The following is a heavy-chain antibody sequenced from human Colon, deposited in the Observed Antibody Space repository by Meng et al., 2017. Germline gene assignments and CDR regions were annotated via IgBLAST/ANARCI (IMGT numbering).Heavy chain of an antibody. V-gene: IGHV4-39*07. D-gene: IGHD3-10*01. CDR1: GGSISSSSYY. CDR3: ARVLRGSGIILYFQH. Sequence: GSLRLSCTVSGGSISSSSYYWGWIRQPPGKGLEWIGSIYYSGSTYYNPSLKSRVTISVDTSKNQFSLKLSSVTAADTAVYYCARVLRGSGIILYFQHWGQGALVTVSS. J-gene: IGHJ1*01. CDR2: IYYSGST.